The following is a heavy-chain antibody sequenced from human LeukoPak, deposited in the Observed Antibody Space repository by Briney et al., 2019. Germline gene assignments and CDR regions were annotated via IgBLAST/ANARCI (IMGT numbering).Heavy chain of an antibody. CDR3: ARGIPLGYCTYGVCYPPYYFDF. CDR2: LNPRSG. V-gene: IGHV1-8*03. D-gene: IGHD2-8*01. J-gene: IGHJ4*02. Sequence: EASVKVSCKASGYTFISYNINWVRQATGQGLEWMGWLNPRSGIQKFQGRLTIRRDTSTDTVYMDLSSLTAEDTAVYYCARGIPLGYCTYGVCYPPYYFDFWGQGTLVTASS. CDR1: GYTFISYN.